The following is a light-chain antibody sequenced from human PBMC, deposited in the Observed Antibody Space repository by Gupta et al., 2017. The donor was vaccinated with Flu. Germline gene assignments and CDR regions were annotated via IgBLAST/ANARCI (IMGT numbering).Light chain of an antibody. J-gene: IGLJ3*02. Sequence: QSALTQPASVSGSPGQSITISCTGTSSDIGGHNYVSWYQHHPGKAPKTMIYEVSNRPSGVSNRFSASKSGNTASLTIFGLQAEDEADYYCSSYTVTNTWVFGGGTKVTVL. CDR3: SSYTVTNTWV. V-gene: IGLV2-14*01. CDR2: EVS. CDR1: SSDIGGHNY.